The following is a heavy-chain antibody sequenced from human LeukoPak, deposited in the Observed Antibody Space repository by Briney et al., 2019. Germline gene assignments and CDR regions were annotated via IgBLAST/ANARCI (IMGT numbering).Heavy chain of an antibody. CDR2: IYYSGST. D-gene: IGHD2-2*01. Sequence: PSETLSLTCTASGGSISSRSYYWGWIRQPPGKGREWIGSIYYSGSTYYNPSLKSRVTISVDTSKNQFSLKLSSVTAADTAVYYCARLLYCSSTSCLYYFDYWGQGTLVTVSS. CDR3: ARLLYCSSTSCLYYFDY. CDR1: GGSISSRSYY. V-gene: IGHV4-39*01. J-gene: IGHJ4*02.